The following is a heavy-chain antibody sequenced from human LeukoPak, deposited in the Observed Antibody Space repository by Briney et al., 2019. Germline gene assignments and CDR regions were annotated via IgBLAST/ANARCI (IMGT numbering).Heavy chain of an antibody. D-gene: IGHD6-19*01. V-gene: IGHV3-23*01. CDR2: ISGSGGST. J-gene: IGHJ5*02. CDR3: AKDQQWLVRGRGATNWFDP. CDR1: GFTFSSYA. Sequence: GGSLRLSCAASGFTFSSYAMSWVRQAPGKGLEWVSAISGSGGSTYYADSVKGRFTISRDNSKNTLYLQMNSLRAEDTAVYYCAKDQQWLVRGRGATNWFDPWGQGTLVTVFS.